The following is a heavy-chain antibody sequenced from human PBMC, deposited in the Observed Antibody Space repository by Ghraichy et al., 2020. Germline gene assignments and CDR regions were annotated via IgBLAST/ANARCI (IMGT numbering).Heavy chain of an antibody. CDR2: MTYDGSKK. CDR1: GFTFGSYA. CDR3: ARDPRVHGLPYFDWLLPYFDY. D-gene: IGHD3-9*01. Sequence: GGSLRLSCVASGFTFGSYAMHWVRQSPGKGLEWVAVMTYDGSKKYYADSVKGRFTISRDNSKNTFYLQMDNLRVEDTAIYYCARDPRVHGLPYFDWLLPYFDYWGQGILVTVSS. J-gene: IGHJ4*02. V-gene: IGHV3-30-3*01.